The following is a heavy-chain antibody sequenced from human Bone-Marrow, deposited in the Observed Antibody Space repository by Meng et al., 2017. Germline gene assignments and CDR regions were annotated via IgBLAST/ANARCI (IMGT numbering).Heavy chain of an antibody. CDR1: GGSVSSYY. V-gene: IGHV4-34*01. Sequence: VQQAHWGGGVVEPSKPLSLPCVVYGGSVSSYYWYWIRQRPGTGLEWIGEINHSGSANYNPSLEGRATISLDTSKNNFSLRLSSVTAADSAVYSCARGPTTMAHDFDYWGQGTLVTVSS. D-gene: IGHD4-11*01. CDR3: ARGPTTMAHDFDY. CDR2: INHSGSA. J-gene: IGHJ4*02.